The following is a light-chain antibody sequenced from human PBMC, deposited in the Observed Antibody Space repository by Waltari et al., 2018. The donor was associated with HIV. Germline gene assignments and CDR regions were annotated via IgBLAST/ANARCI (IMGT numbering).Light chain of an antibody. CDR3: AVLDDTLGGGV. J-gene: IGLJ2*01. CDR2: RDN. CDR1: TANIGANP. V-gene: IGLV1-47*01. Sequence: QSVLTQPPSASGTPGQKVTISCSGGTANIGANPVFWFQQFPGTAPKLLIYRDNLRHSGVPARFSGSKSGTSASLTISGLRSDDEAHYFCAVLDDTLGGGVFGGGTKLTVL.